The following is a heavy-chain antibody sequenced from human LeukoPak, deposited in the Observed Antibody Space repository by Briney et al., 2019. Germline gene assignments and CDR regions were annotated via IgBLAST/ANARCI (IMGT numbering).Heavy chain of an antibody. J-gene: IGHJ4*02. Sequence: GGSLRLSCAASGFTFSSYAMSWVRQAPGKGLEWVSSVSGSGGSTYYADSVKGRFTISRDNSKNTLYLQMNILRAEDTAVYYCAKGSLYYYDSGGYRYFDYWGQGTLVTVSS. CDR1: GFTFSSYA. CDR2: VSGSGGST. D-gene: IGHD3-22*01. V-gene: IGHV3-23*01. CDR3: AKGSLYYYDSGGYRYFDY.